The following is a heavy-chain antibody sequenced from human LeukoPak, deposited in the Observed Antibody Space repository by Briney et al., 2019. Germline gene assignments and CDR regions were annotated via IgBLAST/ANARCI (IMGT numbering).Heavy chain of an antibody. D-gene: IGHD3-22*01. CDR3: ARGREITLIATRYYFDY. CDR1: GGTFSSDA. Sequence: WASVKVSCKASGGTFSSDAISWVRQAPGQGLEWMGGIIPAFGAANYAQKFQGRVTITADESTSTAYMELSSLRSEDTAVYYCARGREITLIATRYYFDYWGQGTLVTVSS. V-gene: IGHV1-69*13. J-gene: IGHJ4*02. CDR2: IIPAFGAA.